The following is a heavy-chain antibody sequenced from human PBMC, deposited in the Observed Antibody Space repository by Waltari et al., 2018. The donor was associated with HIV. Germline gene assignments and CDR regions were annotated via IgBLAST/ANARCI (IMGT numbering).Heavy chain of an antibody. Sequence: EVQLVESGGGLIQPGGSLRPSCAASGFSVSSNYMSWVRQAPGKGLEWVSVIYSGGSTYYADSVKGRFTISRDNSKNTLYLQMNSLRAEDTAVYYCARGFGCGGDCYYFDYWGQGTLVTVSS. CDR2: IYSGGST. D-gene: IGHD2-21*02. CDR3: ARGFGCGGDCYYFDY. CDR1: GFSVSSNY. V-gene: IGHV3-53*01. J-gene: IGHJ4*02.